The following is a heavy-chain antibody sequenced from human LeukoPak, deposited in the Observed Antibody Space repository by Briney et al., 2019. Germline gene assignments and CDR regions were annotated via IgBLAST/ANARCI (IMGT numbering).Heavy chain of an antibody. CDR1: GFTFSSYA. Sequence: PGGSLRLSCAASGFTFSSYAMSWVRQAPGKGLEWVSAISGSGGSTYYADSVKGRFTISRDNSKNTLYLQMNSLRAEDTAVYYCARDLGYSSGWYDYWGQGTLVTVSS. CDR2: ISGSGGST. CDR3: ARDLGYSSGWYDY. D-gene: IGHD6-19*01. V-gene: IGHV3-23*01. J-gene: IGHJ4*02.